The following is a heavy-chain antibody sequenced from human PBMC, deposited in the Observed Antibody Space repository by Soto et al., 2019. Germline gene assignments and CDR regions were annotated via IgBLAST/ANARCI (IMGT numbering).Heavy chain of an antibody. J-gene: IGHJ4*02. V-gene: IGHV4-39*07. CDR3: ASMGYHYGSGSYLLDY. Sequence: PSETLSLTCTVSGGSISSSSYYWGWIRQPPGKGLEWIGSIYYSGNTYYNPSLRSRVTISVDTSKNQFSLKLRSVTAADTAVYYCASMGYHYGSGSYLLDYWGQGTLVTVSS. CDR1: GGSISSSSYY. D-gene: IGHD3-10*01. CDR2: IYYSGNT.